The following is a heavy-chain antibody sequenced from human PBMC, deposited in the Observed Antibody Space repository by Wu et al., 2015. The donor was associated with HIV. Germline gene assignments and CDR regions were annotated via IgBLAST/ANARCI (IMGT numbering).Heavy chain of an antibody. CDR2: INPNSGGT. V-gene: IGHV1-2*02. CDR1: GYTFTGYY. CDR3: ARVQTTVTTLYYYYGMDV. D-gene: IGHD4-17*01. Sequence: QVQLVQSGAEVKKPGASVKVSCKASGYTFTGYYMHWVRQAPGQGLEWMGWINPNSGGTNYAQKFQGRVTMTRDTSISTAYMELSRLRSDDTAVYYCARVQTTVTTLYYYYGMDVWAKGPRSPSP. J-gene: IGHJ6*02.